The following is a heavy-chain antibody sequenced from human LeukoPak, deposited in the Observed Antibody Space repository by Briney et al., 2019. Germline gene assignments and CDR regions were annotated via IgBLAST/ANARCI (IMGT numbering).Heavy chain of an antibody. J-gene: IGHJ4*02. Sequence: HPGGSLRLSCAASGFTFSSYGMHWVRQAPGKGLEWVAVISYDGSNKYYADSVKGRFTISRDNSKNTLYLQMNSLRAEDTAVYYCARVLYIAAAAPVGYWGQGTLVTVSS. CDR1: GFTFSSYG. V-gene: IGHV3-30*03. D-gene: IGHD6-13*01. CDR3: ARVLYIAAAAPVGY. CDR2: ISYDGSNK.